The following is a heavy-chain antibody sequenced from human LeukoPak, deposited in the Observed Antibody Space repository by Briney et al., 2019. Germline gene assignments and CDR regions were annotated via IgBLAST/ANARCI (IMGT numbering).Heavy chain of an antibody. CDR2: IYHSGST. Sequence: SETLSLTCTVSGYSISSGYYWGWIRQPPGKGLEWIGSIYHSGSTYYNPSLKSRVTVSVDTSKNQFSLKLSSVTAADTAVYYCARQTPFGVVTDYWGQGTLVTVSS. V-gene: IGHV4-38-2*02. D-gene: IGHD3-3*01. J-gene: IGHJ4*02. CDR3: ARQTPFGVVTDY. CDR1: GYSISSGYY.